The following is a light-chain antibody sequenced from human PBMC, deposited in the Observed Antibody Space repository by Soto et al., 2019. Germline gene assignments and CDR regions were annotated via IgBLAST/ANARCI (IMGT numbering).Light chain of an antibody. V-gene: IGKV3-20*01. CDR1: QSLRSSY. Sequence: ETVLTPSPTTLSLYPGYRATLSCWARQSLRSSYLAWYQRKPGQAPRLLMFGASRRDTGIPDRFNGSGSGTDFILTISRLQPEDVAAYYCQQHGTSPYTFGQGTRLEI. CDR2: GAS. J-gene: IGKJ5*01. CDR3: QQHGTSPYT.